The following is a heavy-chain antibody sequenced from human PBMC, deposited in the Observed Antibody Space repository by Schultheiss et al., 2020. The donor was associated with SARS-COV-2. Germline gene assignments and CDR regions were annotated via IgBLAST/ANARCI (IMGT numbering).Heavy chain of an antibody. Sequence: GGSLRLSCAASGFTFSSYWMHWVRQAPGKGLEWVSGISWNSGSIGYADSVKGRFTISRDNSKNTLYLQMNSLRAEDTAVYYCARNAARLITRAQFDYWGQGTLVTVSS. V-gene: IGHV3-74*01. J-gene: IGHJ4*02. D-gene: IGHD6-6*01. CDR2: ISWNSGSI. CDR3: ARNAARLITRAQFDY. CDR1: GFTFSSYW.